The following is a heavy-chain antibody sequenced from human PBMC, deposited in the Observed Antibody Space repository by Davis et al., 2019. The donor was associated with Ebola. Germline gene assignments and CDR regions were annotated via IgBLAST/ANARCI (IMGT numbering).Heavy chain of an antibody. Sequence: SETLSLTCAVYGGSFSGYYWSWIRQPPGKGLEWIGSIYYSGSTYYNPSLKSRVTISVDTSKNQFSLKLSSVTAADTAVYYCARLRRDAFDIWGQGTMVTVSS. V-gene: IGHV4-34*01. CDR1: GGSFSGYY. CDR2: IYYSGST. J-gene: IGHJ3*02. CDR3: ARLRRDAFDI.